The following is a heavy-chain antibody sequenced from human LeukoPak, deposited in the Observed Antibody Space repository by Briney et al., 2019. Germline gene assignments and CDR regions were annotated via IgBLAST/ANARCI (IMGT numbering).Heavy chain of an antibody. CDR2: INPNTGAT. J-gene: IGHJ4*02. D-gene: IGHD7-27*01. Sequence: ASVNVSCKASGYTFTCYYLNWVRQAPGQGLEWMGWINPNTGATNYAQKFQGRITMTRDTSISTAYMELSRLRSDDTAVYCCARDQTGDGFDCWGQGTLVTVSS. CDR3: ARDQTGDGFDC. V-gene: IGHV1-2*02. CDR1: GYTFTCYY.